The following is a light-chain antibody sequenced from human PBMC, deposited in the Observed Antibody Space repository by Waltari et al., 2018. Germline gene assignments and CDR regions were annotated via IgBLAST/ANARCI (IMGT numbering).Light chain of an antibody. CDR1: ALPKKY. Sequence: SYELTQPPSVSVSPGQTARIPCPGNALPKKYAYWYQQKSGQAPVLVIYEDRKRPSGIPERFSGSSSGPMATLTISGAQVEDEADYYCYSTDSSGDFRIFGGGTKLTVL. CDR2: EDR. CDR3: YSTDSSGDFRI. J-gene: IGLJ2*01. V-gene: IGLV3-10*01.